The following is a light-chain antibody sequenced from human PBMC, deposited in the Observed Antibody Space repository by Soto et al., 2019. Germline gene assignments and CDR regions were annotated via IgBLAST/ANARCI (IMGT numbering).Light chain of an antibody. CDR3: CSYAGSYTFEV. Sequence: QSVLTQPRSVSGSPGQSVTISCTGTSSDVGGYNYVSWYQQHPGKAPKHMIYDVSKRPSGVPDRFSGSKSGNTASLTISGLQAEDEADYYCCSYAGSYTFEVFGTGTQLTVL. CDR2: DVS. J-gene: IGLJ1*01. CDR1: SSDVGGYNY. V-gene: IGLV2-11*01.